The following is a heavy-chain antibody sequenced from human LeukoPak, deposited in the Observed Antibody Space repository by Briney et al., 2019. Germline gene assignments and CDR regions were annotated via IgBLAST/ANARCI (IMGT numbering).Heavy chain of an antibody. CDR1: GGSFGGYY. CDR2: INHSGST. CDR3: ARKSIAARPNNWFDP. V-gene: IGHV4-34*01. D-gene: IGHD6-6*01. Sequence: SETLSLTCAVYGGSFGGYYWSWIRQPPGKGLEWIGEINHSGSTNYNPSLESRVTISVDTSKNQFSLKLSSVTAADTAVYYCARKSIAARPNNWFDPWGQGTLVTVSS. J-gene: IGHJ5*02.